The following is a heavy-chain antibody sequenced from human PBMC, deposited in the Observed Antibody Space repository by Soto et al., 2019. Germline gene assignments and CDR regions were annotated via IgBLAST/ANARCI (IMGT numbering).Heavy chain of an antibody. CDR2: MNPNSGNT. J-gene: IGHJ4*02. CDR3: ARGNKFMIFVVVLRVRSCSLL. CDR1: GYTFTSYD. V-gene: IGHV1-8*01. Sequence: ASVKVSCKASGYTFTSYDINWVRQATGQGLEWMGWMNPNSGNTGYAQKFQGRVTMTRNTSISTAYMELSSLRSEDTAVYYCARGNKFMIFVVVLRVRSCSLLWGQRTLVTVSS. D-gene: IGHD3-3*01.